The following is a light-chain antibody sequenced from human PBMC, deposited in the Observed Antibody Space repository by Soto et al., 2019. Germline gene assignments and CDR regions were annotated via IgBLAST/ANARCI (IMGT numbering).Light chain of an antibody. CDR1: QSVSSY. J-gene: IGKJ3*01. Sequence: ETVLTQSPATLSLSPGERATLSCRASQSVSSYLAWYQQKPGQAPRLLIYDTSNRATGIPARFSGSGSGTDFTLTISSLEPEDFAVYYCQQRSNWSGSFTFGPGTKVDIK. V-gene: IGKV3-11*01. CDR3: QQRSNWSGSFT. CDR2: DTS.